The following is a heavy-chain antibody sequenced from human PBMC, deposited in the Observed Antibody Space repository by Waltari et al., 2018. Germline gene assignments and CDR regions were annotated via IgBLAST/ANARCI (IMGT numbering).Heavy chain of an antibody. CDR1: GFTFCSYW. CDR3: ARDLSLHYFDY. CDR2: IRNDGSEK. J-gene: IGHJ4*02. V-gene: IGHV3-7*01. Sequence: EVRLVESGGGLVQPGGSLTLSCTASGFTFCSYWMTWVRQAPGKGVEWVANIRNDGSEKYSVDSVEGRFAISRDNAKSSLYLQMNSLRVEDTAVYYCARDLSLHYFDYWGQGTLVTVSS.